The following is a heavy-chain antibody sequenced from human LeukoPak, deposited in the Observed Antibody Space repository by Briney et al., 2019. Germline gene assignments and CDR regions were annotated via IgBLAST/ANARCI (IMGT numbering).Heavy chain of an antibody. CDR3: ARDRAYCGGDCYSPTYYYYGMDV. J-gene: IGHJ6*02. D-gene: IGHD2-21*02. CDR1: GYAFTGYY. V-gene: IGHV1-2*04. Sequence: ASVKVSCKASGYAFTGYYMHWVRQAPGQGLEWMGWINPNSGGTNYAQKFQGWVTMTRDTSISTAYMELSRLRSDDTAVYYCARDRAYCGGDCYSPTYYYYGMDVWGQGPRSPSP. CDR2: INPNSGGT.